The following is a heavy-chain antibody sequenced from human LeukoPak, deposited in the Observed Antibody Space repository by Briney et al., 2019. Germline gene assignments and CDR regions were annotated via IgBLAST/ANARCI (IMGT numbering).Heavy chain of an antibody. Sequence: GGSLRLSCAASGFTVSSNYMSWVRQAPGKGLEWVALIWYDGSNRDYADSVKGRFTVSRDNSKNTVYLQMNSLSPEDTAVYYCAKCGPYSSKWYFNLIAYWGHGTLVTVSS. J-gene: IGHJ4*01. CDR1: GFTVSSNY. D-gene: IGHD6-13*01. V-gene: IGHV3-30*02. CDR3: AKCGPYSSKWYFNLIAY. CDR2: IWYDGSNR.